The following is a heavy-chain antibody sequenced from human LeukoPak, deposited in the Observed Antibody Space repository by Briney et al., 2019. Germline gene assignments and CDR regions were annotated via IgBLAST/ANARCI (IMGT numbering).Heavy chain of an antibody. Sequence: PGRSLRLSCAASGFTFSSYAMHWVRQAPGKGLEWVAVISYDGSNKYYADSVKGRFTISRDNSKNSLYLQMNSLRAEDTAVYYCARDDRDGYNPSGLDYWGQGTLVTVSS. V-gene: IGHV3-30-3*01. CDR1: GFTFSSYA. J-gene: IGHJ4*02. CDR3: ARDDRDGYNPSGLDY. CDR2: ISYDGSNK. D-gene: IGHD5-24*01.